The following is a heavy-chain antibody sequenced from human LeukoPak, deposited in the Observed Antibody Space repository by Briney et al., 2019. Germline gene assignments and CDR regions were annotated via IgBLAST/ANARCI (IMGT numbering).Heavy chain of an antibody. CDR2: INPNSGGT. CDR3: ARGHTYYYDSSGLSGY. J-gene: IGHJ4*02. V-gene: IGHV1-2*06. Sequence: ASVKVSCKASGYTFTGYYMHWVRQAPGQGLEWMGRINPNSGGTNYAQKFQGRVTMTRDTSISTAYMELSRLRSDDTAVYYCARGHTYYYDSSGLSGYWGQGTLVTVSS. D-gene: IGHD3-22*01. CDR1: GYTFTGYY.